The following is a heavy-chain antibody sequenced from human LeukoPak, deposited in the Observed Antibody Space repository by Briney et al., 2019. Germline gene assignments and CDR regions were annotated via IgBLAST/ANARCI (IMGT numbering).Heavy chain of an antibody. CDR1: GGTFSSYA. D-gene: IGHD2-21*02. Sequence: ASVKVSCKASGGTFSSYAISWVRQAPGQGLEWMGGIIPIFGTANYAQKFQGRVTITRDTSASTAYMELSSLRSEDTAVYYCARSYCGGDCSVDYWGQGTLVTVSS. V-gene: IGHV1-69*05. CDR2: IIPIFGTA. CDR3: ARSYCGGDCSVDY. J-gene: IGHJ4*02.